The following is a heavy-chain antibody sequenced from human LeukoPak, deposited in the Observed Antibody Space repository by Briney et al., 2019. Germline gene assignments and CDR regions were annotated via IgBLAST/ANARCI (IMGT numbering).Heavy chain of an antibody. J-gene: IGHJ4*02. Sequence: GGSLRLSCAASGFTFSSYSLNWVRQAPGKGLEWVSYISRGSSTTHHADSVKGRFTISRDNAKNLLYLEMNSLRAEDTAVYFCARQKDFWRGYYDYWGQGTLVTVSS. CDR2: ISRGSSTT. V-gene: IGHV3-48*01. CDR1: GFTFSSYS. D-gene: IGHD3-3*01. CDR3: ARQKDFWRGYYDY.